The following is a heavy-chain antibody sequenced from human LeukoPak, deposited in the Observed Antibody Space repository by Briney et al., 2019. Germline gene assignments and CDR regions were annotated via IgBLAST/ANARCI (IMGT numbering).Heavy chain of an antibody. V-gene: IGHV1-24*01. D-gene: IGHD6-13*01. CDR2: FDPEDGET. J-gene: IGHJ6*02. CDR3: ATDRVLVGMDV. Sequence: ASVKVSCKASGYTFTGYYMHWVRQAPGKGLEWMGGFDPEDGETIYAQKFQGRVTMTEDTSTDTAYMELSSLRSEDTAVYYCATDRVLVGMDVWGQGTTVTVSS. CDR1: GYTFTGYY.